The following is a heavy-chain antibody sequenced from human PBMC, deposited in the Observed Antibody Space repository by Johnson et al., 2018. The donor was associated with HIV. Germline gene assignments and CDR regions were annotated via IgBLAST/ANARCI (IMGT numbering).Heavy chain of an antibody. V-gene: IGHV3-20*04. CDR1: GFTFDDHG. D-gene: IGHD1-26*01. CDR3: ARAYPLGVTLFSAFDI. J-gene: IGHJ3*02. Sequence: VHLVESGGGVVPPGGSLRLSCAASGFTFDDHGMSWVRQAPGKGLEWVSGINWNGGSTGYADSVKGRFTIARDNAKNSLTLQMNSLRAADTALYFWARAYPLGVTLFSAFDIWGQGTMVTVSS. CDR2: INWNGGST.